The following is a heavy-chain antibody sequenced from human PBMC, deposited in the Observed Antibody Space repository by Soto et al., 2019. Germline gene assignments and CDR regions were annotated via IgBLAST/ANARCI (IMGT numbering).Heavy chain of an antibody. CDR1: GFTFRSYG. J-gene: IGHJ6*02. V-gene: IGHV3-30*18. Sequence: QVQLVESGGGVVQPGRSLRLSCAASGFTFRSYGMHWVRQAPGKGLEWVAVISYDGREIHYVDSVKGRFTISRDNSKDTLYLQMNSLRGEDTAVYFCANGKDGVSYYYGMDVWGQGTTVAVSS. D-gene: IGHD3-10*01. CDR3: ANGKDGVSYYYGMDV. CDR2: ISYDGREI.